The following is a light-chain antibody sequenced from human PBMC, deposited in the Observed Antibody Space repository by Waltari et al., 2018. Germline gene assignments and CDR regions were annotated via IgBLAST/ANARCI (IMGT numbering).Light chain of an antibody. J-gene: IGKJ4*01. CDR2: ATS. CDR1: RSVIGY. CDR3: QQSHSSPLT. Sequence: DVQMTQSPSSLSASIGDRVTITCRASRSVIGYLNCYQQKPGKVPKLLIYATSSLQSGGTSRFSGSGSGTDYTLTINTLQPEDFATYYCQQSHSSPLTFGGGTKVE. V-gene: IGKV1-39*01.